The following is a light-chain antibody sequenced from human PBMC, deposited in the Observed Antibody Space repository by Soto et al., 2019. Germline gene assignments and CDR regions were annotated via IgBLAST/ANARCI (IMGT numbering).Light chain of an antibody. J-gene: IGKJ5*01. CDR3: QQHGTSPIT. CDR2: GAS. V-gene: IGKV3-20*01. CDR1: QTVIHNH. Sequence: IVLPQSPDTLSLSPGECSTLSCRASQTVIHNHLAWHQQKPGQTNRLLVYGASSRATGIPDRFSGSGSGTDFTLTISRLEPEDFAVYYCQQHGTSPITFGQGTRLEIK.